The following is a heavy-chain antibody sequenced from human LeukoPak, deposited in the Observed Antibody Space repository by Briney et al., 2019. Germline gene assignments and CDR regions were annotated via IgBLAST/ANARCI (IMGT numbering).Heavy chain of an antibody. V-gene: IGHV3-20*04. CDR2: INWNGGRT. J-gene: IGHJ4*02. Sequence: GGSLRLSCAASGFTFDDYGMSWVRQAPGKGLEWVSGINWNGGRTGYAASVKGRFTISRANAKNSLYLQMNSLRAEDTALYYCARAVDYYDSSGYYGEIDYWGQGTLVTVSS. CDR3: ARAVDYYDSSGYYGEIDY. D-gene: IGHD3-22*01. CDR1: GFTFDDYG.